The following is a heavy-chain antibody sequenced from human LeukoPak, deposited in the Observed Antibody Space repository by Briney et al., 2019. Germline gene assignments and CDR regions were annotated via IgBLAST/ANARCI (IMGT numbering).Heavy chain of an antibody. Sequence: GGSLRLSCAASGFTFSSYSMNRVRQAPGKGLEWVSSISSSSSYIYYADSVKGRFTISRDNAKNSLYLQMNSLRAEDTAVYYCARDDIRNYYYYGMDVWGQGTTVTVSS. CDR3: ARDDIRNYYYYGMDV. CDR1: GFTFSSYS. CDR2: ISSSSSYI. V-gene: IGHV3-21*01. J-gene: IGHJ6*02. D-gene: IGHD5-12*01.